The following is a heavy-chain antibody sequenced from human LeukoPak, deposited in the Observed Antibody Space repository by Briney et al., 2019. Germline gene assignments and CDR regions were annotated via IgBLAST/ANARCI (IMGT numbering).Heavy chain of an antibody. CDR2: INPNSGGT. D-gene: IGHD3-3*01. Sequence: GASVKVSCKASGYTFTGYYMHWVRQAPGQGLEWMGWINPNSGGTNYAQKFQGRVTMTRDTSISTAYMELSRLRSDDTAVYYCARCKYSYYDFWSGEPPPHDYWGQGTLVTVSS. J-gene: IGHJ4*02. V-gene: IGHV1-2*02. CDR1: GYTFTGYY. CDR3: ARCKYSYYDFWSGEPPPHDY.